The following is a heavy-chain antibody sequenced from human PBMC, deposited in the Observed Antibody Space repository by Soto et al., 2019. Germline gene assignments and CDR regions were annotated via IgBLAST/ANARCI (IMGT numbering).Heavy chain of an antibody. V-gene: IGHV1-69*01. CDR1: GGTFSSYS. CDR3: ARHGGRHSGGIDY. D-gene: IGHD1-26*01. Sequence: QVQLVQSGAEVKKPGSSVKVSCKASGGTFSSYSINWVRQAPGQGLEWMGEIIPIFGTANYAQKFQGRVTITADESTSTAYMEMSSLRSEDTAVYYCARHGGRHSGGIDYWGQGTLVTVSS. CDR2: IIPIFGTA. J-gene: IGHJ4*02.